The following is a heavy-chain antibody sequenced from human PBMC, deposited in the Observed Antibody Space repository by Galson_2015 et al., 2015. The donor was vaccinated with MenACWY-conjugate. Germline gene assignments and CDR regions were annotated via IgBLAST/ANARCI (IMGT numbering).Heavy chain of an antibody. CDR3: VSPIMTCEAVRSLDY. CDR1: GFTFSTYW. J-gene: IGHJ4*02. D-gene: IGHD2-8*01. V-gene: IGHV3-7*01. Sequence: SLRLSCAASGFTFSTYWMTWVRQAPGKGLEWVANIKYDGSEQYYGDSVRGRFTISRDNAENSLYLQMNSLRPEDTAVYFCVSPIMTCEAVRSLDYWGQGTVVTVSS. CDR2: IKYDGSEQ.